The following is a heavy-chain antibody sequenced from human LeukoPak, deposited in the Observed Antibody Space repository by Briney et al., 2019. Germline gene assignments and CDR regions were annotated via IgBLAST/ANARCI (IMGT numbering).Heavy chain of an antibody. V-gene: IGHV3-66*01. D-gene: IGHD4-11*01. CDR3: AIHDYLAV. Sequence: PGGSLRLSCSVSGFTISSHYMAWVRQGPGKGPEWVPLIHSGGSTYYADSVKGRFTISRDNSKNTVYLQMNSLRAEDTAVYYCAIHDYLAVWGQGTLVTVSS. J-gene: IGHJ4*02. CDR2: IHSGGST. CDR1: GFTISSHY.